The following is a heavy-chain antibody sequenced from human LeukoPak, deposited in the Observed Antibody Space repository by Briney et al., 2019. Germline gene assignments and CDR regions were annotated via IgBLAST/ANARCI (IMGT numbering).Heavy chain of an antibody. Sequence: GGSLRLSCAASGFTFSSFTMNWVRQAPGKGLEWVSSISSTSTYIHYADSVKGRFTISRDNAKNSLYLQMNSLRAEDTAVYYCAKGRSRDYSSGWYFDSWGQGTLVTVSS. V-gene: IGHV3-21*04. D-gene: IGHD6-19*01. CDR3: AKGRSRDYSSGWYFDS. CDR2: ISSTSTYI. CDR1: GFTFSSFT. J-gene: IGHJ4*02.